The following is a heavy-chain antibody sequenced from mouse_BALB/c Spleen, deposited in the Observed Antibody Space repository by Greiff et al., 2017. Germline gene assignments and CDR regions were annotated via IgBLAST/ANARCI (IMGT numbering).Heavy chain of an antibody. CDR3: GRSGLIHYYGNYAMDY. Sequence: VQLKESGPELVKPGASVKISCKASGYSFTGYFMNWVKQSHGKSLEWIGRINPYNGDTFYNQKFKGKATLTVDKSSSTAHMELLSLTSEDSAVYYCGRSGLIHYYGNYAMDYWGQGTSVTVSS. V-gene: IGHV1-37*01. D-gene: IGHD1-2*01. J-gene: IGHJ4*01. CDR1: GYSFTGYF. CDR2: INPYNGDT.